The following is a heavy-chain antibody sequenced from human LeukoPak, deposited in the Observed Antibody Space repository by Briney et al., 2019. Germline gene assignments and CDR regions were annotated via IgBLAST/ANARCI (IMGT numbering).Heavy chain of an antibody. CDR2: ITPDAGRT. V-gene: IGHV3-23*01. J-gene: IGHJ4*02. CDR3: VQDWAWGAFGY. Sequence: GGSLRLSCAASGFTFSSYEMNWVRQAPGKGLEWVSGITPDAGRTYYADSVKGRFTIYRDNSKNTVYLQMNSLGAEDTAVYYCVQDWAWGAFGYWGQGTLVTVSS. D-gene: IGHD7-27*01. CDR1: GFTFSSYE.